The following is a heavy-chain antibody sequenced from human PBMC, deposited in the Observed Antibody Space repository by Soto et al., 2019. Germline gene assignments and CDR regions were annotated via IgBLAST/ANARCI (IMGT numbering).Heavy chain of an antibody. CDR2: IRPDGYGP. V-gene: IGHV3-7*03. Sequence: EVQLVQSGGGLVQPGGSLRLSCVGSGFTFSDFYMNWVRQAPGKELEWVANIRPDGYGPNLVESVKGRFNTSRDNAKNSLFRQINSLRVDDTAVYYCAGWGGHDYNYWGQGILVTVSS. CDR3: AGWGGHDYNY. CDR1: GFTFSDFY. J-gene: IGHJ4*02. D-gene: IGHD4-4*01.